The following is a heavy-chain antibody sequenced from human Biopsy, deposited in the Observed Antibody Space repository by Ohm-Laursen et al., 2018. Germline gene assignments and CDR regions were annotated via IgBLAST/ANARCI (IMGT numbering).Heavy chain of an antibody. V-gene: IGHV1-24*01. Sequence: ASVKVSCKVSGYTLTALSMHWVRQAPGKGLEWMGGFAPENGKTIYAQKLQGRVTMTEDTSTDTAYMELSSLRSEDTAVYYCAADINVWNVNYWGQGTQVTVSS. J-gene: IGHJ4*02. CDR3: AADINVWNVNY. CDR2: FAPENGKT. CDR1: GYTLTALS. D-gene: IGHD1-1*01.